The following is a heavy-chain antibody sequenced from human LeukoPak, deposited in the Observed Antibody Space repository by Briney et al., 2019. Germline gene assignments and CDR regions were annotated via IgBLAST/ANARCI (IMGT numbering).Heavy chain of an antibody. CDR2: IYYSGST. CDR3: ARHGSAAAREFDY. CDR1: GGSISSSRYY. J-gene: IGHJ4*02. V-gene: IGHV4-39*01. Sequence: SETLSLTCTVPGGSISSSRYYSGWIRQPPGKGLEWIVSIYYSGSTYYNPSLKSRVTISVDTSKNQFSLKLSSVTAADTAVYYCARHGSAAAREFDYWGQGTLVTVSS. D-gene: IGHD6-13*01.